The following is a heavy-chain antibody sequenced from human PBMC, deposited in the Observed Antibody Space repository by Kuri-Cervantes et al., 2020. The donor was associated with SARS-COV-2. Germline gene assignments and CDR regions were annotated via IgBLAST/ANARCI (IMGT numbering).Heavy chain of an antibody. CDR3: ARGKAYYDFWSGYSPQRLDY. CDR2: ISSSSSYI. V-gene: IGHV3-21*01. Sequence: GESLKISCAASGFTFSSYSMNWVRQAPGKGLEWVSSISSSSSYIYYADSVKGRFTISRDNAKNSLYLQMNSPRAEDTAVYYCARGKAYYDFWSGYSPQRLDYWGQGTLVTVSS. J-gene: IGHJ4*02. CDR1: GFTFSSYS. D-gene: IGHD3-3*01.